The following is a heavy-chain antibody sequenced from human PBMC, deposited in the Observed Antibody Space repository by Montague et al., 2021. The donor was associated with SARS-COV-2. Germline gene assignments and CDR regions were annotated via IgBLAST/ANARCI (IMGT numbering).Heavy chain of an antibody. D-gene: IGHD5-18*01. J-gene: IGHJ4*02. V-gene: IGHV2-70*01. CDR1: GFSLSTSGMC. CDR2: IDWDDDK. Sequence: VKPTQTLTLTCTFSGFSLSTSGMCVSWIRQPPGKALEWLAVIDWDDDKSYSTSLKTRLTISKDTSKNQVVLTTTNMDPVDTATYYCTRMPDQVWLDYWGQGILVTVSS. CDR3: TRMPDQVWLDY.